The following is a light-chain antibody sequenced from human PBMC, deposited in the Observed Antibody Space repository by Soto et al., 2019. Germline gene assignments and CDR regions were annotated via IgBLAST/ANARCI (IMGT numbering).Light chain of an antibody. Sequence: QSVLTHPASVSGCPGQSITWSWAGSSSDVGGYNLVSWYQQHPGKAPKLIIYEGTERPSGISPRFSGSKSGNTASLTISGLQAEDEADYYCSSYTSSSIYVFGSGTKVTVL. CDR2: EGT. CDR3: SSYTSSSIYV. CDR1: SSDVGGYNL. V-gene: IGLV2-23*01. J-gene: IGLJ1*01.